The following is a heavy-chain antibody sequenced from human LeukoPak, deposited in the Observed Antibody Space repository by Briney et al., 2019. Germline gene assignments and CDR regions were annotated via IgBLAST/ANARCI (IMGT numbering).Heavy chain of an antibody. CDR2: IGTAGDT. Sequence: GGSLRLSCAASGFTFSSYDMHWVRQAPGKGLGWVSAIGTAGDTYYPGSVKGRFTISRENAKNSLYLQMNSLRAGDTAVYYCARGLPYYYYMDVWGKGTTVTVSS. V-gene: IGHV3-13*01. CDR3: ARGLPYYYYMDV. CDR1: GFTFSSYD. J-gene: IGHJ6*03.